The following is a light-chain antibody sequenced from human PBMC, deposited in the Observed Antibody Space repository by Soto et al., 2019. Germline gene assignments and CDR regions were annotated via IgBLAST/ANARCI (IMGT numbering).Light chain of an antibody. CDR3: QRGAGLMYT. V-gene: IGKV1D-12*01. J-gene: IGKJ2*01. Sequence: DIQWTQPPSSLSASVGDRVTITCRARQDVRTFLAWYQQKAGKAPQLLIFAAPTLQSGVPPRFIGSGYGTDFTLAISNVQPGDLATYYCQRGAGLMYTLGQ. CDR2: AAP. CDR1: QDVRTF.